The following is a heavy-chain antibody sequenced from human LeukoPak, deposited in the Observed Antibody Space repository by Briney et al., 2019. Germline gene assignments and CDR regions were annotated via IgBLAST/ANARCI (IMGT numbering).Heavy chain of an antibody. CDR3: AREYERPYSSSWYYRYYYYYMDV. J-gene: IGHJ6*03. V-gene: IGHV7-4-1*02. CDR1: GYTFTSYA. Sequence: ASVKVSCKASGYTFTSYAMNWVRQAPGQGLEWMGWINTNTGNPTYAQGFTGRFVFSLDTSVSTAYLQISSLKAEDTAVYYCAREYERPYSSSWYYRYYYYYMDVWGKGTTVTVSS. D-gene: IGHD6-13*01. CDR2: INTNTGNP.